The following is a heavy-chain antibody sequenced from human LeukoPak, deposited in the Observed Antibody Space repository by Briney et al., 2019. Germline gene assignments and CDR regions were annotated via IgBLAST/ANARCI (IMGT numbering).Heavy chain of an antibody. CDR2: INLSGDTK. Sequence: GGSLRLSCAASGFIFSDHYMSWIRQAPGEGLEWISYINLSGDTKDYEDSVKGRFTISRDNAQNSLYLQMNSLRAGDTAVYFCARGLSNTYDLVTGSPLYYFDNWGQGTLVTVSS. D-gene: IGHD3-9*01. V-gene: IGHV3-11*01. J-gene: IGHJ4*02. CDR1: GFIFSDHY. CDR3: ARGLSNTYDLVTGSPLYYFDN.